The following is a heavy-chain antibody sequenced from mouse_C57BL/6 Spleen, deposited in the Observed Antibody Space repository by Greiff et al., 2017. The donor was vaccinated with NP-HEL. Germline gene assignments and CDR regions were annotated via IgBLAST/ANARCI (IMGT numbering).Heavy chain of an antibody. V-gene: IGHV3-6*01. Sequence: EVKLMESGPGLVKPSQSLSLTCSVTGYSITSGYYWNWIRQFPGNKLEWMGYISYDGSNNYNPSLKKRISITRDTSKNQFFLKLNSVTAEDTATYYCGRDWDEAYWGQGTLVTVSA. CDR1: GYSITSGYY. CDR3: GRDWDEAY. CDR2: ISYDGSN. J-gene: IGHJ3*01. D-gene: IGHD4-1*01.